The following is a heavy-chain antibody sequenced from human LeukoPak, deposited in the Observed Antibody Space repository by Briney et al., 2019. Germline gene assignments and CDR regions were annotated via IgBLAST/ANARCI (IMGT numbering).Heavy chain of an antibody. CDR3: ARHFGVFYYDFWSGSNWFDP. CDR1: GGSISSGGYY. D-gene: IGHD3-3*01. J-gene: IGHJ5*02. Sequence: SETLSLTCTVSGGSISSGGYYWSWIRQPPGKGLEWIGSIYYSGSTYYNPSLKSRVTISVDTSKNQFSLKLSSVTAADTAVYYCARHFGVFYYDFWSGSNWFDPWGQGTLVTVSS. CDR2: IYYSGST. V-gene: IGHV4-39*01.